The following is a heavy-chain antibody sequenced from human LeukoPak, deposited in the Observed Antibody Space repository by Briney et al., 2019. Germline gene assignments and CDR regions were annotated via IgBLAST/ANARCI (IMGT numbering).Heavy chain of an antibody. Sequence: SETLSLTCTVSGGSISSYYWSWIRQPPGKGLEWIGYIYYSGSTNYNPSLKSRVTISVDTSKNQFSLKLSSVTAADTAVYYCARASSYSSSWGAFDIWGQGTMVTVSS. CDR3: ARASSYSSSWGAFDI. J-gene: IGHJ3*02. V-gene: IGHV4-59*01. CDR2: IYYSGST. D-gene: IGHD6-13*01. CDR1: GGSISSYY.